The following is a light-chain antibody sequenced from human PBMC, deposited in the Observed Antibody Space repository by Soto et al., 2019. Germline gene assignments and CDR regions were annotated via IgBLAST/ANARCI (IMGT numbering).Light chain of an antibody. J-gene: IGKJ1*01. CDR3: QKYNSAPWT. Sequence: DIQMTQTPSSLSASVGDRVTISCRASQGISNYLAWYQQKPGTVPKLLIYAASTLQSGVPSRFSGSGSGTDFTLTISSLQPEDVATYDCQKYNSAPWTFGQGTKVEIK. CDR2: AAS. V-gene: IGKV1-27*01. CDR1: QGISNY.